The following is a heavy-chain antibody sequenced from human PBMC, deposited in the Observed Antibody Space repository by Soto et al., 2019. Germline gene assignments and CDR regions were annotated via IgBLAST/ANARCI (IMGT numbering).Heavy chain of an antibody. CDR1: GFTFSSYA. CDR2: ISGSGGST. Sequence: GGSLRLSCAASGFTFSSYAMSWVRQAPGKGLEWVSAISGSGGSTYYADSVKGRFTISRDNSKNTLYLQMNSLRAEDTAVYYCANHEKHSSGYYAPRRHFDNWGQETLVTVSS. J-gene: IGHJ4*02. V-gene: IGHV3-23*01. D-gene: IGHD3-22*01. CDR3: ANHEKHSSGYYAPRRHFDN.